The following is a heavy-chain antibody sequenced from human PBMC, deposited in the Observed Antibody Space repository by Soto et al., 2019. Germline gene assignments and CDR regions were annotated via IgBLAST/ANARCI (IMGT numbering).Heavy chain of an antibody. J-gene: IGHJ4*02. Sequence: QVQLVQSGAEVKKTGASVKVSCKASGYTFTSYGISWVRQAPGQGLEWMGWISTYNGNTNYAQKLQGRVTMTTDTSTSTAYMELRSLRSDDTAVYYCARVPATGYYYDSSGYYYFDYWGQGTLVTVSS. CDR3: ARVPATGYYYDSSGYYYFDY. D-gene: IGHD3-22*01. CDR2: ISTYNGNT. V-gene: IGHV1-18*01. CDR1: GYTFTSYG.